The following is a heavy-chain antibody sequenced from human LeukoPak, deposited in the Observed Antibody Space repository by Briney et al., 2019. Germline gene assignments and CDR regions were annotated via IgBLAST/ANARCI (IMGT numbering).Heavy chain of an antibody. CDR2: INPNSGGT. V-gene: IGHV1-2*02. Sequence: ASVKVSCKASGYTFTGCYMHWVRQAPGQGLEWMGWINPNSGGTNYAQKFQGRVTMTRDTSISTAYMELSRLRSDDTAVYYCARGGFVAIEDYGMDVWGQGTTVTVSS. J-gene: IGHJ6*02. CDR1: GYTFTGCY. D-gene: IGHD3-16*02. CDR3: ARGGFVAIEDYGMDV.